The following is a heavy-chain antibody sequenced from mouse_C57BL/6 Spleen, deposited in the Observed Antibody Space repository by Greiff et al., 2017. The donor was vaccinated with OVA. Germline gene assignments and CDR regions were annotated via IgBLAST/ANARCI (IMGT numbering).Heavy chain of an antibody. J-gene: IGHJ4*01. CDR3: ASAPSTPFAMDY. Sequence: QVQLKESGAELAKPGASVKLSCKASGYTFTSYWMHWVKQRPGQGLEWIGYINPSSGYTKYNQKFKDKATLTADKSSSTAYMQLSRLTYEDSAVYYCASAPSTPFAMDYWGQGTSVTVSS. V-gene: IGHV1-7*01. CDR2: INPSSGYT. CDR1: GYTFTSYW.